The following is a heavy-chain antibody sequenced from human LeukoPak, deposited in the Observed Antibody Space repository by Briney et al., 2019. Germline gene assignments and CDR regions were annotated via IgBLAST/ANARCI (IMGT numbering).Heavy chain of an antibody. J-gene: IGHJ5*02. CDR3: AKDRGDYTNWFDP. D-gene: IGHD4-17*01. CDR1: GFIFPSFG. CDR2: IRDDGSNK. Sequence: KPSSAAAGFIFPSFGMHQTLQDQGKRLEWVACIRDDGSNKYYADSVKGRFTISRDNSKNTLYLQMNSPRAEDTAIYYCAKDRGDYTNWFDPWGRGTLVTVSS. V-gene: IGHV3-30*02.